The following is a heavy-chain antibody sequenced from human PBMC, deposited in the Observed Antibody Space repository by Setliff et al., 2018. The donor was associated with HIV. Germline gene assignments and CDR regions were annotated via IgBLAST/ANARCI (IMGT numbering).Heavy chain of an antibody. CDR3: GVSGGSSPGY. CDR1: GFSFASAW. D-gene: IGHD2-15*01. V-gene: IGHV3-15*01. CDR2: IREEAHGGET. J-gene: IGHJ4*02. Sequence: GGSLRLSCAASGFSFASAWMNWVRRAPGKGLEWVARIREEAHGGETEYAAALRGRFTISRDDSKNTLYLQMNSLRPEDTAVYYCGVSGGSSPGYWGPGTLVTVSS.